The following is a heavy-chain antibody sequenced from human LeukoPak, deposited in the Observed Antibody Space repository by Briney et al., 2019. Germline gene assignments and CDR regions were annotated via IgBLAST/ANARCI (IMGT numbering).Heavy chain of an antibody. J-gene: IGHJ6*03. D-gene: IGHD3-3*01. CDR2: ISGSGGST. CDR1: GFTFSSYA. V-gene: IGHV3-23*01. Sequence: GGSLRLSCAASGFTFSSYAMSWVRQAPGKGLEWVSAISGSGGSTYYADSVKGRFTISRDNSKNSLYLQMNSLRAEDTAVYYCARGDRDLLDYYYYMDVWGKGTTVTISS. CDR3: ARGDRDLLDYYYYMDV.